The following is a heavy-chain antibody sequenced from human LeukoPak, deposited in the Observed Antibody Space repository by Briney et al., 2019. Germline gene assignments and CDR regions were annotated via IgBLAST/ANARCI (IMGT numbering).Heavy chain of an antibody. J-gene: IGHJ4*02. CDR3: ARGTWFGESPRIDY. CDR1: GGTFSSYA. Sequence: GASVKVSCKASGGTFSSYAISWVRQAPGQGLEWMGGIIPIFGTANYAQKFQGRVTITADESTSTAYMELSSLRSEDTAVYYCARGTWFGESPRIDYWGQGTLVTVSS. CDR2: IIPIFGTA. D-gene: IGHD3-10*01. V-gene: IGHV1-69*13.